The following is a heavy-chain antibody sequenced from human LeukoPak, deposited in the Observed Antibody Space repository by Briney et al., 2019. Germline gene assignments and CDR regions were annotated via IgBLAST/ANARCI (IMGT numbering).Heavy chain of an antibody. D-gene: IGHD5-12*01. Sequence: SVKVSCKASGGTFSSYAISWVRQAPGQGLEWMGRIIPILGIANYAQKFQGRVTITADKSTSTACMELSSLRSDDTAVYYCAREEGYEPPHFDYWGQGTLVTVSS. CDR3: AREEGYEPPHFDY. CDR1: GGTFSSYA. CDR2: IIPILGIA. J-gene: IGHJ4*02. V-gene: IGHV1-69*04.